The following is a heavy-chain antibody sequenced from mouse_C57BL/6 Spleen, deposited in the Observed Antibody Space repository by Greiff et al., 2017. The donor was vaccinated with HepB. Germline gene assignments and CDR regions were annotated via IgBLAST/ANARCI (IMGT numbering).Heavy chain of an antibody. CDR1: GYTFTSYW. CDR3: ARCWDDYFDY. D-gene: IGHD4-1*01. Sequence: QVQLQQPGAELVKPGASVKLSCKASGYTFTSYWMHWVKQRPGQGLEWIGMIHPNSGSTNYNEKFKSKATLTVDKSSSTAYMQRSSLTSEDSAVYYCARCWDDYFDYWGQGTTLTVSS. J-gene: IGHJ2*01. CDR2: IHPNSGST. V-gene: IGHV1-64*01.